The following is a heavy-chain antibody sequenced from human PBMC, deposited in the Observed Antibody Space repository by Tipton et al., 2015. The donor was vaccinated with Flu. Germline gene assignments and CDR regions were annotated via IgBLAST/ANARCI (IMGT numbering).Heavy chain of an antibody. CDR3: ASKYGYYFDY. CDR2: IYYSGST. Sequence: TLSLTCTVSGGSISGYYWSWIRQPPGKGLEWIGYIYYSGSTNYNPSLKSRVTISVDTSKNHFSLKLSSVTAADTAVYYCASKYGYYFDYWGQGTLVTVSS. J-gene: IGHJ4*02. V-gene: IGHV4-59*08. D-gene: IGHD4-17*01. CDR1: GGSISGYY.